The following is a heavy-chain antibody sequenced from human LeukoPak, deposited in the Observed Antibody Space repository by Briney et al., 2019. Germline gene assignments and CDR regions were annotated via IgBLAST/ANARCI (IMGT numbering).Heavy chain of an antibody. CDR2: IYHSGST. CDR1: GGSISSGGYY. V-gene: IGHV4-30-2*01. D-gene: IGHD3-3*01. CDR3: AREIFWSGYYSNLHFDY. Sequence: SETLSLTCTVSGGSISSGGYYWSWIRQPPGKGLEWIGYIYHSGSTYYNPSLKSRVTISVDRSKNQFSLKLSSVTAADTAVYYCAREIFWSGYYSNLHFDYWGQGTLVTVSS. J-gene: IGHJ4*02.